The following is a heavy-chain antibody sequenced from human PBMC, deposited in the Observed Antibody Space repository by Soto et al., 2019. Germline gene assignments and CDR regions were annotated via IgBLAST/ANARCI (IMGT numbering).Heavy chain of an antibody. CDR1: GYTFANFG. J-gene: IGHJ4*02. CDR3: ARGPQTAAPGTVDY. Sequence: GASVKVSWKASGYTFANFGVLWVRQAPGQGLEWMGWISPYNGNTQYEQKLQGRVTLTTDTSTSTAYMEVRSLRSDDTAVYYCARGPQTAAPGTVDYCGQGTLVTVSS. CDR2: ISPYNGNT. V-gene: IGHV1-18*01. D-gene: IGHD6-13*01.